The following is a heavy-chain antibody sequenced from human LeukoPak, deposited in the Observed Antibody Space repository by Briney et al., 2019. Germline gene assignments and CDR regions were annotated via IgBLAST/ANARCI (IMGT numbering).Heavy chain of an antibody. Sequence: ASVKVSCKASGYTFTSYGISWVRQAPGQGLERMGWISAYNGNTDYAQKLQGRVTMTTDTSTSTAYMELRSLRSDDTAVYYCARDLSTTGTPKYGMDVWGQGTTVTVSS. CDR1: GYTFTSYG. J-gene: IGHJ6*02. V-gene: IGHV1-18*01. CDR3: ARDLSTTGTPKYGMDV. CDR2: ISAYNGNT. D-gene: IGHD1-1*01.